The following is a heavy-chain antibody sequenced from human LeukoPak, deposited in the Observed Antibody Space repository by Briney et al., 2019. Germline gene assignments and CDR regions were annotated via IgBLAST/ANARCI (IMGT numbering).Heavy chain of an antibody. Sequence: ASVKVSCKASGYTFTSYTMHWVRQAPGQRLEWMGWINTGNGNTKYSQEFQGRVTITRDTSASTAYMELSSLRSEDMAVYYCARGAVVITTGPLGYWGQGTLVTVSS. CDR2: INTGNGNT. D-gene: IGHD3-22*01. V-gene: IGHV1-3*03. J-gene: IGHJ4*02. CDR1: GYTFTSYT. CDR3: ARGAVVITTGPLGY.